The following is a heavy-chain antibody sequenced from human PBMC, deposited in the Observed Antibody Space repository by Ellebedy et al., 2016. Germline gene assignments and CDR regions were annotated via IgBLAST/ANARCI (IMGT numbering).Heavy chain of an antibody. CDR1: GYTLTELS. V-gene: IGHV1-24*01. D-gene: IGHD5-18*01. CDR2: FDPEDGET. Sequence: ASVKVSCXVSGYTLTELSMHWVRQAPGKGLEWMGGFDPEDGETIYAQKFQGRVTMTEDTSTDTAYMELSSLRSEDTAVYYCAREYTAAGYYGMDVWGQGTTVTVSS. J-gene: IGHJ6*02. CDR3: AREYTAAGYYGMDV.